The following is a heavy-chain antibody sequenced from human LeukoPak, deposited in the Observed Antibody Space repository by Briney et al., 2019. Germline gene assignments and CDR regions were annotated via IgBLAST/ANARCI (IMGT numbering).Heavy chain of an antibody. CDR3: ARDERYFDWLPTSFYGMDV. CDR2: MNPNSGNT. J-gene: IGHJ6*02. D-gene: IGHD3-9*01. Sequence: GASVKVSCKASGYTFTSYDINWVRQATGQGLEWMGWMNPNSGNTGYAQKFQGRVTMTRDTSISTAYMELSRLRSDDTAVYYCARDERYFDWLPTSFYGMDVWGQGTTVTVSS. V-gene: IGHV1-8*01. CDR1: GYTFTSYD.